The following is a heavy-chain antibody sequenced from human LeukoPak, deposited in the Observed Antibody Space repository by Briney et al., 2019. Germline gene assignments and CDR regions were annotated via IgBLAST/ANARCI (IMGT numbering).Heavy chain of an antibody. Sequence: GGSLRLSCAASGFTFRNAWMTWVRQAPGKGLEWVGRIRSKTDGGTTDYATPVKGRFTISRDDSKNTLFLQMNSLKTEDTAVYYCTTGYYDSTTLYDFWGQGSLVTVSS. J-gene: IGHJ4*02. V-gene: IGHV3-15*01. CDR3: TTGYYDSTTLYDF. CDR2: IRSKTDGGTT. D-gene: IGHD2/OR15-2a*01. CDR1: GFTFRNAW.